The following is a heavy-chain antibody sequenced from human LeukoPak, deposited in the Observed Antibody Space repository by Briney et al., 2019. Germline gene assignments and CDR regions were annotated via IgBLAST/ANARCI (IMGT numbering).Heavy chain of an antibody. J-gene: IGHJ4*02. Sequence: SETLSLTCTVSGGSISSYYWSWIRQPPGKGLEWIAYISDIGSINYNPTLKSRVTISLDTSKNQLSLKLRSVTAADTAVYYCAGHHPRNTVDFWGQGTLVTVSS. CDR1: GGSISSYY. CDR2: ISDIGSI. CDR3: AGHHPRNTVDF. D-gene: IGHD2/OR15-2a*01. V-gene: IGHV4-59*08.